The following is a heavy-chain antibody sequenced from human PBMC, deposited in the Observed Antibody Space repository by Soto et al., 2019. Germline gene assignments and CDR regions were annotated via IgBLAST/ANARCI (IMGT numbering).Heavy chain of an antibody. Sequence: PGGSLRLSCAASGVTFSDAWMNWVRQAPGKGLEWVGRIKSKTKGGTTDYIAPVKGRFSISRDDSKNKVFLQMNSLETEDTGVYFCTTATYYDILTPGAFDVWGQGT. CDR2: IKSKTKGGTT. J-gene: IGHJ3*01. D-gene: IGHD3-9*01. CDR1: GVTFSDAW. CDR3: TTATYYDILTPGAFDV. V-gene: IGHV3-15*07.